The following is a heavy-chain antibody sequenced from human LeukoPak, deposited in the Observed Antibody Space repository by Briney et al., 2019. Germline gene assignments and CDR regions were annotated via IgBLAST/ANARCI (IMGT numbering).Heavy chain of an antibody. CDR3: ARGLQENLAWLTAFSAFDI. D-gene: IGHD6-19*01. CDR2: ISAYNGNT. Sequence: ASVKVSCKASGYTFTSYGVSWVRQAPGQGLEWMGWISAYNGNTNYVQKVRGRVTMTTDTSTRTAYMELRSLRSDDTAVYYCARGLQENLAWLTAFSAFDIWGQGTMVTVSS. J-gene: IGHJ3*02. V-gene: IGHV1-18*01. CDR1: GYTFTSYG.